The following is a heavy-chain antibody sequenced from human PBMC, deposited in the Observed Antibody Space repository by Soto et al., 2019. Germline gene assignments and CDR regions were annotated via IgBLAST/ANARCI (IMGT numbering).Heavy chain of an antibody. Sequence: PGQAVNISCTGSGYSFTSYWISWVRQMPGKGLEWMGRIDPSDSYTNYSPSFQGHVTISADKSISTAYLQWSSLKASDTAMYYCARAPKVTIAVAVVNWGQGTLVTVSS. CDR2: IDPSDSYT. CDR1: GYSFTSYW. CDR3: ARAPKVTIAVAVVN. D-gene: IGHD6-19*01. J-gene: IGHJ4*02. V-gene: IGHV5-10-1*01.